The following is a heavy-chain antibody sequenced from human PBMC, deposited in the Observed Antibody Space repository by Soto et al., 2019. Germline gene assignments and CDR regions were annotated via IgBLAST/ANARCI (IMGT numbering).Heavy chain of an antibody. D-gene: IGHD4-4*01. CDR1: GGTFSNYA. CDR3: ARVVSNFLGVGMDV. J-gene: IGHJ6*02. Sequence: QVHLVQSGAEVKKPGSSVKVSCKGSGGTFSNYAISWVRQAPGQGLEWMGGIVPILGTANYAQKFQGRVTITADESTSRAYMELRSLRSEDTAMYYCARVVSNFLGVGMDVWGQGTTVTVSS. V-gene: IGHV1-69*01. CDR2: IVPILGTA.